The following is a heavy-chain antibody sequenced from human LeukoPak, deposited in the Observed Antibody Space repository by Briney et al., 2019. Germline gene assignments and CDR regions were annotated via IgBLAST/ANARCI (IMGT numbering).Heavy chain of an antibody. Sequence: SEALSLTCAVYGGSFSGYYWSWIRQPPGKGLEWIGEINHSGSTNYNPSLKSRVTISVDTSKNQFSLKLSSVTAADTAVYYCARGVSRRKYCSGGSCPSYFDYWGQGTLVTVSS. J-gene: IGHJ4*02. CDR1: GGSFSGYY. V-gene: IGHV4-34*01. CDR2: INHSGST. D-gene: IGHD2-15*01. CDR3: ARGVSRRKYCSGGSCPSYFDY.